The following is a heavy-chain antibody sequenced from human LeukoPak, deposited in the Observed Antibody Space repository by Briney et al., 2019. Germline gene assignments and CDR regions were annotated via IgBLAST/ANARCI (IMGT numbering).Heavy chain of an antibody. J-gene: IGHJ5*02. CDR3: ARDKVHDYGDYNWFDP. CDR2: INPNSGGT. D-gene: IGHD4-17*01. CDR1: GYTFTGYY. Sequence: ASVKVSCKASGYTFTGYYMHWVRQAAGQGLEWMGWINPNSGGTNYAQKFQGRVTMTRDTSISTAYMELSRLRSDDTAVYYCARDKVHDYGDYNWFDPWGQGTLVTVSS. V-gene: IGHV1-2*02.